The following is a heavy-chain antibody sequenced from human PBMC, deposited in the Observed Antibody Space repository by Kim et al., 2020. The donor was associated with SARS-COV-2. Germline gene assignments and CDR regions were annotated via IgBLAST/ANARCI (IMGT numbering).Heavy chain of an antibody. J-gene: IGHJ5*02. Sequence: SGPTLVKPTQTLTLTCTFSGFSLSTSGMCVNWVRQPPGKALEWLARIDWDGDKHYSTSLKTRLTITKDTSRNQVVLTMTNMDPLHTATYYCSRTTTGSSTACLGVFARWGPGTLVTVSS. V-gene: IGHV2-70*19. CDR3: SRTTTGSSTACLGVFAR. D-gene: IGHD2-2*01. CDR2: IDWDGDK. CDR1: GFSLSTSGMC.